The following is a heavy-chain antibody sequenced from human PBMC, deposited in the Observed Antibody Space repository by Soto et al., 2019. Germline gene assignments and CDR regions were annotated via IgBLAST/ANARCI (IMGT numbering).Heavy chain of an antibody. D-gene: IGHD6-6*01. J-gene: IGHJ4*02. Sequence: QITLKESGPTLVKPTQTLTLTCTFSGFSLSTSGVGVGRIRQPPGKALEWLALIYWDDDKRYSPSLNSRLTITKDTSKNQVVLTMTNMDPVDTTTYYCAHSRPPRLLDHWGQGTLVTVSS. V-gene: IGHV2-5*02. CDR3: AHSRPPRLLDH. CDR2: IYWDDDK. CDR1: GFSLSTSGVG.